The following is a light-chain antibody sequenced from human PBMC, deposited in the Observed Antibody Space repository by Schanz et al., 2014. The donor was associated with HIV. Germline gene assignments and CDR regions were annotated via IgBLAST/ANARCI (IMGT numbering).Light chain of an antibody. CDR1: SRDIGGSNY. CDR3: ATWDDALNAWV. CDR2: DVT. V-gene: IGLV2-14*03. Sequence: QSALTQPASVSGSPGQSITISCTGTSRDIGGSNYVSWDQQHPGKAPKLIVYDVTKRPSGVPDRFSGSKSGNTASLTISGLQAEDEADYYCATWDDALNAWVFGGGTKLTVL. J-gene: IGLJ3*02.